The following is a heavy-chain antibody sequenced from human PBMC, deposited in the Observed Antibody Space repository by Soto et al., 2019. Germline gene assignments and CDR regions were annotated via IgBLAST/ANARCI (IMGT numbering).Heavy chain of an antibody. Sequence: ASVKVSGKASGGTLSSYTFSWVRQAPGQGLEWMGRIIPNLGITNYAQKFQGRITIIVDKSTSTAYMELSSLRSEDTAVYYCARDKGYCSGASCPDFDYWGQGTLVTVSS. V-gene: IGHV1-69*04. J-gene: IGHJ4*02. CDR3: ARDKGYCSGASCPDFDY. CDR2: IIPNLGIT. D-gene: IGHD2-15*01. CDR1: GGTLSSYT.